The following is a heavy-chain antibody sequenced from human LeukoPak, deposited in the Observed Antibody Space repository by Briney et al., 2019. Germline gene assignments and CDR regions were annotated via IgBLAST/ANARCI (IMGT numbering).Heavy chain of an antibody. D-gene: IGHD2-21*01. CDR1: GGSISSGGYY. CDR3: ARGIVEAPVFGALES. CDR2: IYYSGST. V-gene: IGHV4-31*03. Sequence: SQTLSLTCTVSGGSISSGGYYWNWIRQHPGRGLEWIGYIYYSGSTDSNPSLKSRLFISVDASKNQLSLKLSSVTVADTAVYYCARGIVEAPVFGALESWGQGTMVTVSS. J-gene: IGHJ3*02.